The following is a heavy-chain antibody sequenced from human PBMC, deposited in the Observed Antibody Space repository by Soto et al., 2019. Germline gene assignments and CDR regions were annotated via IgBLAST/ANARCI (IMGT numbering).Heavy chain of an antibody. CDR2: ISSSGGTK. D-gene: IGHD3-3*02. J-gene: IGHJ4*02. CDR1: GFMFSSYE. V-gene: IGHV3-48*03. Sequence: GGSLRLSCAVSGFMFSSYEMNWVRQAPGKGLEWISYISSSGGTKYYADSVKGRFTISRDNAKNSLYLQMNSLRAEDTAAYYCARSPFLECNWAQGTLVTVSS. CDR3: ARSPFLECN.